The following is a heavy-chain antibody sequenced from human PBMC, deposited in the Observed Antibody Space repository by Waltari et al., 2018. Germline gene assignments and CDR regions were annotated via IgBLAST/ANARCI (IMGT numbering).Heavy chain of an antibody. J-gene: IGHJ4*02. CDR1: GGSISTYY. Sequence: QVQLQESGPGLVKPSETLSLTCTVSGGSISTYYWNWSRQPPGKGLEWIGYIYNSGRTNYNPSLKSRVTISVDTSKNQFSLKLSSVTAADTAVYYCARRRYYDSSGYWYYFDYWGQGTLVTVSS. CDR3: ARRRYYDSSGYWYYFDY. V-gene: IGHV4-59*08. CDR2: IYNSGRT. D-gene: IGHD3-22*01.